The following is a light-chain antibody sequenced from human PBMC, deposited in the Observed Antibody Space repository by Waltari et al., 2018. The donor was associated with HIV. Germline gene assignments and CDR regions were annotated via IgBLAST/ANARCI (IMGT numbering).Light chain of an antibody. CDR2: GAS. Sequence: EIVLTQSPPTLSVSPGETATLSCRASQSLISYLAWYQQKPGQAPRLLIYGASTRATGTPVRFSGGGSGTEFSLTISSLRSEDYALYYCQQFHNWPHTFGGGTKVEIK. CDR1: QSLISY. V-gene: IGKV3-15*01. CDR3: QQFHNWPHT. J-gene: IGKJ4*01.